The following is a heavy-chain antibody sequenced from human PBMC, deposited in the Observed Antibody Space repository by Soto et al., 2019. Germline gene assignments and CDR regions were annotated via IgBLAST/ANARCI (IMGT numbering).Heavy chain of an antibody. CDR1: GDSVSSNSAA. V-gene: IGHV6-1*01. CDR3: AITCGGTWIFDY. Sequence: QTLSLTCAISGDSVSSNSAAWNWIRQSPSRGLEWPGRTYYRSNWYNDYAVSVKSRRTINPDTTKNQFSLQLNSVTPEDTAVYYCAITCGGTWIFDYWGQGTLVTVSS. D-gene: IGHD2-21*01. CDR2: TYYRSNWYN. J-gene: IGHJ4*02.